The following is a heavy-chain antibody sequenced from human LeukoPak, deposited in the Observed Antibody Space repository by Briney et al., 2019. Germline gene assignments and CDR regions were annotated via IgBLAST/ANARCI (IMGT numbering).Heavy chain of an antibody. CDR3: ASGYYYDSPYAFDI. Sequence: SETLSLTCTVSGGSISSSSYYWGWIRQPPGKGLEWIGSIYYSGSTYYNPSLKSRVTISVDTSKNQFSLKLSSVTAADTAVYYCASGYYYDSPYAFDIWGQGTMVTVSS. D-gene: IGHD3-22*01. CDR1: GGSISSSSYY. J-gene: IGHJ3*02. CDR2: IYYSGST. V-gene: IGHV4-39*07.